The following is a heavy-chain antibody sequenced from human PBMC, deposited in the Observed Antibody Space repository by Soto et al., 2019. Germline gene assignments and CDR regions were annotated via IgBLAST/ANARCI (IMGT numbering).Heavy chain of an antibody. V-gene: IGHV4-30-4*01. CDR2: IYDSWST. D-gene: IGHD2-2*01. J-gene: IGHJ4*02. CDR1: GGSISSGDYY. CDR3: ARTPVVPAAETDY. Sequence: QVQLQESGPGLVKPSQTLSLTCTVSGGSISSGDYYWSWIRQPPGKGMEWIGYIYDSWSTYYNPSLKSRVTISVDTSKNQFTLKLSYVTAADTAVYYCARTPVVPAAETDYWGQGTLVTVSS.